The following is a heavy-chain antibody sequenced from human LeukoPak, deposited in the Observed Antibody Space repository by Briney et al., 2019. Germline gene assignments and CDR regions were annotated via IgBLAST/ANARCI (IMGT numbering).Heavy chain of an antibody. Sequence: SETLSLTCAVYGGSFSGYYWSWIRQPPGKGLEWIGEINDSGSTNYNPSLKSRVTISVDTSKNQFSLKLSSVTAADTAVHYCARAWDIVVVPAAMRSGAFDIWGQGTMVTVSS. J-gene: IGHJ3*02. V-gene: IGHV4-34*01. CDR3: ARAWDIVVVPAAMRSGAFDI. CDR1: GGSFSGYY. D-gene: IGHD2-2*01. CDR2: INDSGST.